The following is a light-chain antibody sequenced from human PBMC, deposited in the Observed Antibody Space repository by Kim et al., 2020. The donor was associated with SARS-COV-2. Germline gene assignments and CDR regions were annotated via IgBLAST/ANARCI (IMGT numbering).Light chain of an antibody. J-gene: IGKJ4*01. CDR2: DAS. V-gene: IGKV3-11*01. CDR1: QSVSPY. Sequence: SLSPGERATLSCRASQSVSPYLAWYQQKPGQAPRLLIYDASKRDTGIPARFSGSGSGTEFTLTISSLEPDDFAVYYCQLRTNWLTSGGGTKVDIK. CDR3: QLRTNWLT.